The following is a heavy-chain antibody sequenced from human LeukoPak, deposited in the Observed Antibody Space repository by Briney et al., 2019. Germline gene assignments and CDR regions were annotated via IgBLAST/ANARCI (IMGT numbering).Heavy chain of an antibody. D-gene: IGHD6-13*01. J-gene: IGHJ4*02. CDR3: AAAYSSSWYPLPPSSDY. Sequence: SVKVSCEASGFTFTSSAVQWVRQARGQRLEWIGWIVVGSGNTNYAQKFQERVTITRDMSTSTAYMELSSLRSEDTAVYYCAAAYSSSWYPLPPSSDYWGQGTLVTVSS. CDR1: GFTFTSSA. V-gene: IGHV1-58*01. CDR2: IVVGSGNT.